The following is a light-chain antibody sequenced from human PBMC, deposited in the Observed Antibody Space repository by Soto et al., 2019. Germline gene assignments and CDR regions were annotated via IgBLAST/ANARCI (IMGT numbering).Light chain of an antibody. V-gene: IGLV2-14*01. CDR1: SSGVGCYKY. CDR2: DVS. J-gene: IGLJ1*01. Sequence: QSALTQPASVSGSPGHSITISCTGTSSGVGCYKYVSWFQQHPGKAPKLIIYDVSNRPSGVSNRFSGSKSGNTASLTISGLQAEDEADYYCSSYTSTTTRVFGTGTKLTVL. CDR3: SSYTSTTTRV.